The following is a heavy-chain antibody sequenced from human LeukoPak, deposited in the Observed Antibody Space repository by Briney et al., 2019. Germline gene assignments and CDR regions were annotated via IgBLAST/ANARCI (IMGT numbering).Heavy chain of an antibody. CDR2: IYYGGST. CDR1: GGSISSSNYY. Sequence: SETLSLTCTVSGGSISSSNYYWGWIRQPPGKGLEWIGNIYYGGSTYYNPSLKSRVAISVDTSKSQFSLKVTSVTAADTAVYYCARVAYDYLWGSPNWFDPWGQGTLVTVSS. V-gene: IGHV4-39*07. CDR3: ARVAYDYLWGSPNWFDP. J-gene: IGHJ5*02. D-gene: IGHD3-16*01.